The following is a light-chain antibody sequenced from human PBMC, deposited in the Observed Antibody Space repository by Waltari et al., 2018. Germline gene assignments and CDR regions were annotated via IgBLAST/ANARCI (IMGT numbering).Light chain of an antibody. J-gene: IGLJ2*01. Sequence: QSVMTQPPSVSGAPGQRVTISCTGSRTNIGEGNDVHWYQQIPGAAPKVVIYRNTSRPSGVPDPFSGSMSCISALLAITGLQAEDEADYSCQSYDSILRGSIFGGGTKVTVL. CDR2: RNT. CDR3: QSYDSILRGSI. V-gene: IGLV1-40*01. CDR1: RTNIGEGND.